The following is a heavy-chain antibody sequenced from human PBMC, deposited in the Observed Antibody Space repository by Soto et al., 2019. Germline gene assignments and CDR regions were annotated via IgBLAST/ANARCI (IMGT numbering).Heavy chain of an antibody. CDR2: INSDGSVS. V-gene: IGHV3-74*01. J-gene: IGHJ6*03. D-gene: IGHD2-15*01. CDR1: GFTFSNYW. Sequence: EVQLVESGGGLVQPGGSLRLSCAASGFTFSNYWMYWVRQAPGKGLVWVSRINSDGSVSSYADSVKGRLTISRDNVKNPLYLQMNSLRAEETAVYYCARGDCVGGPCYSLAGSFYYYMDVWGKGTTVTVFS. CDR3: ARGDCVGGPCYSLAGSFYYYMDV.